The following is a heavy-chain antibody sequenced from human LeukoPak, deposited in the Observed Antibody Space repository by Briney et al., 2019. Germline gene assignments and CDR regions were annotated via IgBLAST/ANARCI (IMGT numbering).Heavy chain of an antibody. CDR3: ARGKRITIFGVVIGNYYYYYMDV. Sequence: ASVKVSCKASGYTFTCYDINWVRQATGQGLEWMGWMNPNSGNTGYAQKFQGRVTITRHTSISTASMDLSSLRSEDTAVYYCARGKRITIFGVVIGNYYYYYMDVWGKGTTVTVSS. CDR2: MNPNSGNT. D-gene: IGHD3-3*01. J-gene: IGHJ6*03. V-gene: IGHV1-8*03. CDR1: GYTFTCYD.